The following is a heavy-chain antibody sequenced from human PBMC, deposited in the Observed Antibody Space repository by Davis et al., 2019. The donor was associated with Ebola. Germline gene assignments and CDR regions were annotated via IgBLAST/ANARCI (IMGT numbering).Heavy chain of an antibody. Sequence: GGSLRLSCAASGFILSGSSLHWVRQASGKGLEWVGRIRIKANSYATAYAASVKGRFTISRDYSKNTAYLQMNSLKTEDTAVYYCTSGYSSSHQGFNDYWGQGTLVTVSS. D-gene: IGHD6-13*01. J-gene: IGHJ4*02. CDR1: GFILSGSS. CDR2: IRIKANSYAT. CDR3: TSGYSSSHQGFNDY. V-gene: IGHV3-73*01.